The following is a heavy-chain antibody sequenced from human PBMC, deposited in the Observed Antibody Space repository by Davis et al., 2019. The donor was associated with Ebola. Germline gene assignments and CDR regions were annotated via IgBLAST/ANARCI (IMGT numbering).Heavy chain of an antibody. D-gene: IGHD6-25*01. J-gene: IGHJ6*03. V-gene: IGHV4-61*08. CDR3: ARDPGSSGFHYYYMDV. CDR1: GGSISSGGYY. Sequence: PSETLSLTCTVSGGSISSGGYYWSWIRQHPGKGLEWIGYIYYSGSTNYNPSLKSRVTISVDTSKNQFSLKLGSVTAADTAVYYCARDPGSSGFHYYYMDVWGKGTTVTVSS. CDR2: IYYSGST.